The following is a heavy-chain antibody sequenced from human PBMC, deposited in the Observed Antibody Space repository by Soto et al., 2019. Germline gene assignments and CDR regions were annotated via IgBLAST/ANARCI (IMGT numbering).Heavy chain of an antibody. V-gene: IGHV3-7*01. D-gene: IGHD3-10*01. CDR2: IKQDGSEK. Sequence: EVQLVESGGGLVQPGGSLRLSCAASGFTFSSYWMSWVRQAPGKGLEWVANIKQDGSEKYYVDSVKGRFTISRDNAKNSLYLQMNSLRAEDTAVYYCARETLTMVRGVIIGDDAFDIWGQGTMVTVSS. CDR3: ARETLTMVRGVIIGDDAFDI. J-gene: IGHJ3*02. CDR1: GFTFSSYW.